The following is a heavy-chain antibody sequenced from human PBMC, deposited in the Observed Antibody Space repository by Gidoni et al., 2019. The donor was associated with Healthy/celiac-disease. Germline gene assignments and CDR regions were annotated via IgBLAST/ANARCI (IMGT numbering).Heavy chain of an antibody. J-gene: IGHJ4*02. Sequence: QVQLQESGPGLVKPSETLSLTCTVSGGSISSYYWSWIRQPPGKGLEWIGYIYYSGSTNYNPSLKSRVTISVDTSKNQFSLKLSSVTAADTAVYYCARGDDSSGYYYDYWGQGTLVTVSS. D-gene: IGHD3-22*01. CDR3: ARGDDSSGYYYDY. V-gene: IGHV4-59*01. CDR2: IYYSGST. CDR1: GGSISSYY.